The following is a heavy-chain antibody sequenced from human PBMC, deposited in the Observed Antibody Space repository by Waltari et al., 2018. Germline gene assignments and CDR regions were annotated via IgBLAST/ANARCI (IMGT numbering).Heavy chain of an antibody. CDR2: INHSGST. D-gene: IGHD6-25*01. J-gene: IGHJ6*02. Sequence: QVQLQQWGAGLLKPSETLSLTCAVYGGSFSGYYWSWIRQPPGKGLEWIGEINHSGSTTYNPSLKSRVTISVDTSRNQFSLKLSSVTAADTAVYYCARLAGYYYYYGMDVWGQGTTVTVSS. CDR1: GGSFSGYY. V-gene: IGHV4-34*01. CDR3: ARLAGYYYYYGMDV.